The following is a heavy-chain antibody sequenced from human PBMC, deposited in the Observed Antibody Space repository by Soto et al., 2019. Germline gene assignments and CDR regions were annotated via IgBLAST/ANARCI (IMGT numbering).Heavy chain of an antibody. V-gene: IGHV1-18*01. CDR3: ARDSGSYSGWFDP. D-gene: IGHD1-26*01. CDR2: ISAYNGNT. CDR1: GYGIKSYG. Sequence: AKVSCEACGYGIKSYGVNWVHQAPGQGLEWMGWISAYNGNTNYAQKLQGRVTMTTDTPTNTVYMELRNLRSDDTALYYCARDSGSYSGWFDPWGQGTLVTVSS. J-gene: IGHJ5*02.